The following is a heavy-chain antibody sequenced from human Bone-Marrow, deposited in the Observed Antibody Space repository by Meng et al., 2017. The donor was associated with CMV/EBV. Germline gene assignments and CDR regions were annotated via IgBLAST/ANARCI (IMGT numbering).Heavy chain of an antibody. CDR1: GYTLTAHY. CDR2: IHPHRGDT. D-gene: IGHD7-27*01. J-gene: IGHJ4*02. V-gene: IGHV1-2*02. CDR3: ARDNHWGPDY. Sequence: ASVKVSCKASGYTLTAHYFHWVRRAPGQGLEWMGWIHPHRGDTNYAQQFQGRVTLTRDTSINTGYMELTRLTSDDPAVYYCARDNHWGPDYWGQGTLVTGSS.